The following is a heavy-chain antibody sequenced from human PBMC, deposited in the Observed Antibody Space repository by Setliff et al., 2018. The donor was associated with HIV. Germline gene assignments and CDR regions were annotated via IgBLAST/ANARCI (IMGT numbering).Heavy chain of an antibody. V-gene: IGHV4-61*02. CDR2: VYTSGSA. CDR3: ARHVRGGDMRRSFDF. J-gene: IGHJ4*02. D-gene: IGHD2-21*01. Sequence: SETLSLTCTVSGGSINNGTYFWTWIRQPAGKPLEWVGRVYTSGSATYNPSLKSRVSISTDTSTNQFSLKLNSVTVADTAVYYCARHVRGGDMRRSFDFWGQGTLVTVSS. CDR1: GGSINNGTYF.